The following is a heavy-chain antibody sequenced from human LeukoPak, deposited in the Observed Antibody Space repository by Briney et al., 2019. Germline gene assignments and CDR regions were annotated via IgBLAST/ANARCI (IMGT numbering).Heavy chain of an antibody. Sequence: PGGSLRLSCAASGFTFSSYAMSWVRQAPGKGLEWVSAISGSGGSTHYADSVKGRFTISRDNSKNTLYLQMNSLRAEDTAVYYCAKAPTYYYGSGSYSVLDYWGQGTLVAVSS. V-gene: IGHV3-23*01. CDR2: ISGSGGST. D-gene: IGHD3-10*01. CDR3: AKAPTYYYGSGSYSVLDY. J-gene: IGHJ4*02. CDR1: GFTFSSYA.